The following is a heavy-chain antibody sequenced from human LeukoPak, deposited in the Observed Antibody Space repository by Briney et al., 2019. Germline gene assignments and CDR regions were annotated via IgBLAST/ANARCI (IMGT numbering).Heavy chain of an antibody. V-gene: IGHV1-69*13. CDR3: ARDRPQLAYCGGDCYSE. CDR1: GDTFTSYY. D-gene: IGHD2-21*02. Sequence: ASVKVSCRASGDTFTSYYMHWVRQAPGQGLEWMGGIIPIFGTANYAQKFQGRVTITADESTSTAYMELSSLRSEDTAVYYCARDRPQLAYCGGDCYSEWGQGTLVTVSS. J-gene: IGHJ4*02. CDR2: IIPIFGTA.